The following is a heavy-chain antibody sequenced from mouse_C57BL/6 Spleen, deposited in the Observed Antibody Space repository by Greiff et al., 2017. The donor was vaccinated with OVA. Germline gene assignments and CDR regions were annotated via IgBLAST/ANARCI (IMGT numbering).Heavy chain of an antibody. J-gene: IGHJ2*01. CDR3: TTRGYDYDVDY. D-gene: IGHD2-4*01. CDR1: GFNIKDDY. Sequence: DVKLVESGAELVRPGASVKLSCTASGFNIKDDYMHWVKQRPEQGLEWIGWIDPENGDTEYASKFQGKATITADTSSNTAYLQLSSLTSEDTAVYYCTTRGYDYDVDYWGQGTTLTVSS. CDR2: IDPENGDT. V-gene: IGHV14-4*01.